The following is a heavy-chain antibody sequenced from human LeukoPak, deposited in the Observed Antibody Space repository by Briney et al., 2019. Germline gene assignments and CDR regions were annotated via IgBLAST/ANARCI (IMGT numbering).Heavy chain of an antibody. D-gene: IGHD1-26*01. CDR3: ARPYSGSFANPYDY. CDR1: GGTFSSYA. CDR2: IIPIFGTP. V-gene: IGHV1-69*13. Sequence: SVKVSCKASGGTFSSYAITWVRQAPGQGLEWMGGIIPIFGTPNYAQKFQGRVTITADESTSTAYMELSSLRSDDTAVYYCARPYSGSFANPYDYWGQGTLVTVSS. J-gene: IGHJ4*02.